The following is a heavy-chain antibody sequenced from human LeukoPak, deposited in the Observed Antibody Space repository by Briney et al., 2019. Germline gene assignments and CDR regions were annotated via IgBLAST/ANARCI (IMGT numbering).Heavy chain of an antibody. D-gene: IGHD5-12*01. CDR3: ARDIPSGFYTPDY. J-gene: IGHJ4*02. Sequence: RPGGSLRLSCVASGFTFSDYWMSWVRQAPGKGLEWVANIETDGDQKNYVDSVKGRFAISRVNARNSLYLQMNSLTDEDTAVYYCARDIPSGFYTPDYWGRGTLVTVSS. CDR1: GFTFSDYW. CDR2: IETDGDQK. V-gene: IGHV3-7*01.